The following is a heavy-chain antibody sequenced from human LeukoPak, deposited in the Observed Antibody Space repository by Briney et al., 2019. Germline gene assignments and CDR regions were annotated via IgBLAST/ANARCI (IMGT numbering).Heavy chain of an antibody. CDR2: SFHSGST. V-gene: IGHV4-59*01. D-gene: IGHD3-22*01. CDR1: GGSISSYY. J-gene: IGHJ4*02. CDR3: ARRYYDSSGYYYFDC. Sequence: PSETLSLTCTVSGGSISSYYWSWIRQPPGKGLEWIGYSFHSGSTNYNPSLKSRVTISVDTSKNQFSLKLSSVTAADTAVYYCARRYYDSSGYYYFDCWGQGTLVTVSS.